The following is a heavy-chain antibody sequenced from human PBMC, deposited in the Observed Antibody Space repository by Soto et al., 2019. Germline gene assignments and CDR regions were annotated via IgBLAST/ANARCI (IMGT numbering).Heavy chain of an antibody. CDR1: GFTFTSSA. CDR2: IVVGSGNT. CDR3: AAGVYGGYDY. D-gene: IGHD5-12*01. J-gene: IGHJ4*02. V-gene: IGHV1-58*01. Sequence: SVKVSCKASGFTFTSSAVQRVRQARGQRLEWIGWIVVGSGNTNYAQKFQERVTITRDMSTSTAYMELSSLRSEDTAVYYCAAGVYGGYDYWGQGTLVTVSS.